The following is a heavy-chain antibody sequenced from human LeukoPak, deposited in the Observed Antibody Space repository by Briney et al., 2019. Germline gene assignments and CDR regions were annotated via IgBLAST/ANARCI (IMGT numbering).Heavy chain of an antibody. CDR1: GFTFSSYW. V-gene: IGHV3-7*01. J-gene: IGHJ4*02. CDR2: MKQDGSAK. D-gene: IGHD3-16*01. Sequence: PGGSLRLSCAVSGFTFSSYWMAWVRQAPGKGLEWVANMKQDGSAKHYADSVKGRFTIPRDNAKNSLYLQMNSLRAEDTAVYYCARDQGGALDFWGLGSLVTVSS. CDR3: ARDQGGALDF.